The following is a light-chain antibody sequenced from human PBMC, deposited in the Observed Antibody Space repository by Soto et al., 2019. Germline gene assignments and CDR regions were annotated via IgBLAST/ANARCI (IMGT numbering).Light chain of an antibody. CDR2: DTS. CDR1: QNVHSN. V-gene: IGKV3-15*01. CDR3: QQYNNWPLT. Sequence: EVVMTQSPATLSVSPGDGATLSCRASQNVHSNLAWCQQKPGQAPRLLIYDTSTRATDIPFRFSGGGSGTEFTLTISSLQSEDFAVYYCQQYNNWPLTFGGGTKVEIK. J-gene: IGKJ4*01.